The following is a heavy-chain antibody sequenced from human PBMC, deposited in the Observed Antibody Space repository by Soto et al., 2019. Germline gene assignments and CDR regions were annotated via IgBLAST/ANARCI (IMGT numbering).Heavy chain of an antibody. CDR1: GFTFRSYS. J-gene: IGHJ6*02. CDR2: ISSSSSTI. Sequence: EVQLVESGGGLVQPGGSLRLSCAASGFTFRSYSVNWVRQAPGKGLEWVSYISSSSSTIYYADSVKGRFTISRDNAKNSLFLQMNSLRAEDTAVYYCARDRGGMDVWGQGPTVIVYS. V-gene: IGHV3-48*01. CDR3: ARDRGGMDV. D-gene: IGHD3-10*01.